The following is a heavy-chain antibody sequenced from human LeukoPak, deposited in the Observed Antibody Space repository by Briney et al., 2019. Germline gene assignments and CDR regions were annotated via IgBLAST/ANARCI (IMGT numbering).Heavy chain of an antibody. CDR1: GDSIGSYY. J-gene: IGHJ4*02. Sequence: SETLSLTCTVSGDSIGSYYWSWIRQPPGKGLEWIGYTSHSGSTNYNPSLKGRVTISVDTSKNQFSLKLSSVTAADTAVYYCARDLYCGGDCHYSFDYWGQGTLVTVSS. D-gene: IGHD2-21*02. CDR3: ARDLYCGGDCHYSFDY. CDR2: TSHSGST. V-gene: IGHV4-59*01.